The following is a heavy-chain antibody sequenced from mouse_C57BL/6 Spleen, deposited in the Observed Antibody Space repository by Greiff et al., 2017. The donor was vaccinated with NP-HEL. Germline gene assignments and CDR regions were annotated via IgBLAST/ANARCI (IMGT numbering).Heavy chain of an antibody. CDR3: ARRDYGSSYVFAY. D-gene: IGHD1-1*01. CDR1: GYTFTSYW. CDR2: IYPSDSET. V-gene: IGHV1-61*01. J-gene: IGHJ3*01. Sequence: VQLQQSGAELVRPGSSVKLSCKASGYTFTSYWMDWVKQRPGQGLEWIGNIYPSDSETHYNQKFKDKATLTVDKSSSTAYMQLSSLTSEDSAVYYCARRDYGSSYVFAYWGQGTLVTVSA.